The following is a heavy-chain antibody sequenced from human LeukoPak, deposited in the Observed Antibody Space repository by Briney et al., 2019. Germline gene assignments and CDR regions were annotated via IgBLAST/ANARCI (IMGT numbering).Heavy chain of an antibody. V-gene: IGHV3-21*01. J-gene: IGHJ4*02. CDR1: GFTFSSYI. CDR3: ASDEGNYFDY. Sequence: GGSLRLSCAASGFTFSSYIMNWVRQAPGKGLEWVASISRNSTYIHYADSVKGRFTISRDNARNSLFLQMNSLRAEDTAIYYCASDEGNYFDYWGQGTLVTVSS. CDR2: ISRNSTYI.